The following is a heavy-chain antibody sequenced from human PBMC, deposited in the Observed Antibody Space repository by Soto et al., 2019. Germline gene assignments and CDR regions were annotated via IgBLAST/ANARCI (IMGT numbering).Heavy chain of an antibody. CDR3: AADPYSSGYYRDY. Sequence: GASVKVSCKASGFTFTSSAVQWVRQARGQRREWIGWIVVGSGNTNYAQKFQERVTITRDMSTSTAYMELSRLRSEDTAVYYCAADPYSSGYYRDYWGQGTLVTVSS. CDR2: IVVGSGNT. D-gene: IGHD3-22*01. V-gene: IGHV1-58*01. J-gene: IGHJ4*02. CDR1: GFTFTSSA.